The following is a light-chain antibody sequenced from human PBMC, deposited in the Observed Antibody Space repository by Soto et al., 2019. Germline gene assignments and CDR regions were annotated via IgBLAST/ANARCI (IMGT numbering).Light chain of an antibody. CDR2: GAS. CDR1: QTISKY. CDR3: QQSYSTPPT. J-gene: IGKJ4*01. Sequence: DIQMTQSPSSLSASVGDRVTITCRASQTISKYLNWYRQKPGEAPTLLIYGASSLQSGVPSRFIGSGSGMDFTLTTSSLQPEDFATYYWQQSYSTPPTFGGGTKVEIK. V-gene: IGKV1-39*01.